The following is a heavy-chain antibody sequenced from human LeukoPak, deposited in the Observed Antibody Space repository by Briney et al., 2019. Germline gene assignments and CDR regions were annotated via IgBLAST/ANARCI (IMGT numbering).Heavy chain of an antibody. D-gene: IGHD6-19*01. Sequence: GASVKVSCKASGYTFTTSDIIWVRQAAGQGLEWMAWMNPNTGNTDYAQKFQGRVTLTRNTSINTAYMELSSLRSEDTAVYYCAASGYSSGWLIYYYYYMDVWGKGTTVTVSS. CDR3: AASGYSSGWLIYYYYYMDV. CDR1: GYTFTTSD. J-gene: IGHJ6*03. CDR2: MNPNTGNT. V-gene: IGHV1-8*03.